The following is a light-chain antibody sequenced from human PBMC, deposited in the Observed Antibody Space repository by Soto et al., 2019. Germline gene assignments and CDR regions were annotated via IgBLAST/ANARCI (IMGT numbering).Light chain of an antibody. CDR2: GAS. V-gene: IGKV3-15*01. CDR3: QEYNDWLT. CDR1: QSVSNK. Sequence: EIVMTQSPVTLSVSPGERATLSCRAGQSVSNKLAWYQQKVGQAPRLLIFGASIRATGVPDRFSGSGSGTEFTLTISSLQSEDFTVYYRQEYNDWLTFGGGTKVEIQ. J-gene: IGKJ4*01.